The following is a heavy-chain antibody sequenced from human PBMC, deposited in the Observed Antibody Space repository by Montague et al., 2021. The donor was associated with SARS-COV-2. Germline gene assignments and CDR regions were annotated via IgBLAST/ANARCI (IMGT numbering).Heavy chain of an antibody. Sequence: PALVKPTQTLTLTCTFSGFSVSTSGLCVSWIRQPPGEALEWLALIDWDDDTYYSTSLKTRLAISKDTSKNQVVLTMTDMDPVDTGTYYCARIPEYSSGGGPDWYFDLWGRGPLVTVSS. CDR1: GFSVSTSGLC. V-gene: IGHV2-70*01. D-gene: IGHD6-19*01. CDR3: ARIPEYSSGGGPDWYFDL. CDR2: IDWDDDT. J-gene: IGHJ2*01.